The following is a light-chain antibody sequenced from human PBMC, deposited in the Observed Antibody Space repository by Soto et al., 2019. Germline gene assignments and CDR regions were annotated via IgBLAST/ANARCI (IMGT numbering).Light chain of an antibody. V-gene: IGLV2-14*01. J-gene: IGLJ1*01. CDR3: CSYTRSGTLI. CDR1: SGDIGDYNY. Sequence: QSVLTPPASVSGSPGQSITISCVGTSGDIGDYNYVSWYQQHPDKVPKVIIYDVSNRPSGVSYRFSGTKSGNTASLTVSGLQAEDEADYYCCSYTRSGTLIFGTGTKVTVL. CDR2: DVS.